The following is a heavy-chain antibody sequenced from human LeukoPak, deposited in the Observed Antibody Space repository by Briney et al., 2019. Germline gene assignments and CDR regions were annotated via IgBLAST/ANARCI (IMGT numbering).Heavy chain of an antibody. CDR1: GGSISSGDYY. Sequence: SQTLSLTCTVSGGSISSGDYYWSWIRQPPGKGLEWIVYIYYSGSTYYNPSLKSRVTISVDTSKNQFSLKLSSVTAADTAVYYCARYSIAAAGENGYYFDYWGQGTLVTVSS. J-gene: IGHJ4*02. CDR3: ARYSIAAAGENGYYFDY. V-gene: IGHV4-30-4*01. CDR2: IYYSGST. D-gene: IGHD6-13*01.